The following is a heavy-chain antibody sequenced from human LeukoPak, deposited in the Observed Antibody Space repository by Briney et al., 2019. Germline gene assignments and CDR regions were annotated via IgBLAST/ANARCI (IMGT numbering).Heavy chain of an antibody. CDR2: IYYSGST. V-gene: IGHV4-59*01. J-gene: IGHJ4*02. D-gene: IGHD5-24*01. CDR1: GGSISSYY. CDR3: ARVSPRGRLHPYFDY. Sequence: PSETLSLTCTVSGGSISSYYWSWIRQPPGKGLEWIGYIYYSGSTNYNPSLKSRVTISVDTSKNQFSLKLSSVTAADTAVYYCARVSPRGRLHPYFDYWGQGTLVTVSS.